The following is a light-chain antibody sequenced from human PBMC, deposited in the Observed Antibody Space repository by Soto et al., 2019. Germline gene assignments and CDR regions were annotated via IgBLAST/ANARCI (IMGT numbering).Light chain of an antibody. V-gene: IGLV2-8*01. J-gene: IGLJ1*01. Sequence: QSALTQPPSASGSPGQSVTISCTGTSSDVGGNNYVSWYQQHPGKAPKLMIYEVSKRPSGVPDRFSGSKSGNTASLSVSGLQTEDEADYYCSSYAGTDNPYVFGTGTKVTVL. CDR1: SSDVGGNNY. CDR2: EVS. CDR3: SSYAGTDNPYV.